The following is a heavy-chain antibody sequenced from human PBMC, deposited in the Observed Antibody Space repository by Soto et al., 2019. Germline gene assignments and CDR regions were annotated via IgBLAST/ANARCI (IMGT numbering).Heavy chain of an antibody. CDR2: INSDGSTT. V-gene: IGHV3-74*01. D-gene: IGHD3-3*01. J-gene: IGHJ4*02. Sequence: GGSLRLSCAVSGFTFSSHWMHWVRQAPGKGLMWVSRINSDGSTTNYADSVKGRFTISRDNAKKTLYLQMNSLRVDDTAVYYCARDSSPYYDFWSGFYTYFDYWRQGA. CDR1: GFTFSSHW. CDR3: ARDSSPYYDFWSGFYTYFDY.